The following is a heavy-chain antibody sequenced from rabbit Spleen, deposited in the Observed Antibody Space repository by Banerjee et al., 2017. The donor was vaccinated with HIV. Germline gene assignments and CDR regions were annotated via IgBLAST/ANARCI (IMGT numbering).Heavy chain of an antibody. V-gene: IGHV1S45*01. Sequence: QEQLTETGGGLVQPGGSLTLSCKASGIDFTKYYITWVRQAPGKGLEWIGIIYAAKGSTDYASWVNGRFTVSKASWTTVTLQMTSLTAADTAIYFCARDLAGAIGWNFNLWGQGTLVTVS. D-gene: IGHD4-1*01. CDR1: GIDFTKYY. CDR2: IYAAKGST. J-gene: IGHJ4*01. CDR3: ARDLAGAIGWNFNL.